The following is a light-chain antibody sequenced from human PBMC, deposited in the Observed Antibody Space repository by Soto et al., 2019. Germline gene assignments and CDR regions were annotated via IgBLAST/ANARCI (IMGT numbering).Light chain of an antibody. J-gene: IGKJ2*01. V-gene: IGKV3-20*01. CDR3: HQYGSSPPYT. Sequence: EVVLTQSPGTLALSPGERATLSCRASQSVTNNYLAWYQQRPGQAPRLLIFGSSDRATGIPDRFSGSGSGTDFTLTIIRLEPEDLAVYYCHQYGSSPPYTFGQGTKLEI. CDR1: QSVTNNY. CDR2: GSS.